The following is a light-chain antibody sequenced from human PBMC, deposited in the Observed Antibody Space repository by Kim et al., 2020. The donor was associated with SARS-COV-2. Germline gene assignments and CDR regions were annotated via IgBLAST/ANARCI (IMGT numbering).Light chain of an antibody. J-gene: IGLJ3*02. V-gene: IGLV3-1*01. CDR3: QAWDTSDWV. CDR1: KLGDKY. Sequence: SVSPGQTASITCSGDKLGDKYACWYQQKAGQSPVVVIYQDNKRPPGIPERFSGSNSGNTATLTISGTQAMDEAEYYSQAWDTSDWVFGGGTKLTDL. CDR2: QDN.